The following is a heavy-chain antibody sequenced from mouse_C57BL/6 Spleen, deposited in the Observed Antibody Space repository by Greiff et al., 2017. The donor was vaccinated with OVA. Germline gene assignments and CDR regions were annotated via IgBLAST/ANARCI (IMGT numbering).Heavy chain of an antibody. Sequence: VQLQQSGPGLVKPSQSLSLTCSVTGYSITSGYYWNWIRQFPGNKLEWMGYISYDGSNNYNPSLKNRISITRDTSKNQFFLKLNSVTTEDTATYYCARDQDEYYAMDYWGQGTSVTVSS. V-gene: IGHV3-6*01. CDR2: ISYDGSN. J-gene: IGHJ4*01. CDR3: ARDQDEYYAMDY. CDR1: GYSITSGYY.